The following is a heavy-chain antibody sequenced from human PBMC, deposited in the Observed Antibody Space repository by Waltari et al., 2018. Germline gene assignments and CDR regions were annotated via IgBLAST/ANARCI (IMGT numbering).Heavy chain of an antibody. CDR1: GGSISSYY. V-gene: IGHV4-59*01. J-gene: IGHJ5*02. Sequence: QVQLQESSPGLVKPSETLSLTCPVPGGSISSYYWRWLRQPPGNGLEWLGYIYYSGSTDHDRSLKSRVTIAVDTAKNRVALKLGSGTGADTAVYYCARGHVASRSSVGFDPWGQGSLVTVAS. CDR3: ARGHVASRSSVGFDP. CDR2: IYYSGST. D-gene: IGHD6-6*01.